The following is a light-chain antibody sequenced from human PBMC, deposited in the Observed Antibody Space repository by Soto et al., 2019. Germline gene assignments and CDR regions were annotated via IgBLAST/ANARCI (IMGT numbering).Light chain of an antibody. Sequence: DIPMTQFHSARSTSLGYRGTLTWRSSHNIDAWLAWYQQKPGRAPKLLISDASTLESGVPSRFSGSGSGTEFTLTISSLKDDDFATYYCQQYNSYTYTFGPGTKVDIK. CDR2: DAS. CDR1: HNIDAW. J-gene: IGKJ3*01. V-gene: IGKV1-5*01. CDR3: QQYNSYTYT.